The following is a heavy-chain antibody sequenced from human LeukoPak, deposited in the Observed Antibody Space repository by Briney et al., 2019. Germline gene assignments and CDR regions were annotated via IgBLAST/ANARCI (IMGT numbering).Heavy chain of an antibody. V-gene: IGHV3-23*01. CDR3: AKTRNGYTAEYLQH. CDR2: ISSPGGNT. D-gene: IGHD5-24*01. Sequence: GGSLRLSCTSSGFILSSFAMSWVRQAPGKGLEWVSSISSPGGNTYYADSVKGRFTISRDNSNNLVYLQMNSLRAEDTAVYYCAKTRNGYTAEYLQHWGQGTLVTVSS. J-gene: IGHJ1*01. CDR1: GFILSSFA.